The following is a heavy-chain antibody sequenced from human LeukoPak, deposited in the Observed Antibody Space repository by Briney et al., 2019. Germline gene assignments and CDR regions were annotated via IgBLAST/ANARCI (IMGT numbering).Heavy chain of an antibody. CDR3: AKDRGSSGDVNFDY. D-gene: IGHD6-19*01. Sequence: GGSLRLSCAASGFTFSSYGMHWIRQAPGKGLEWVAVISYDGSNKYYADSVKGRFTISRDNSKNTLYLQMNSLRAEDTAAYYCAKDRGSSGDVNFDYWGQGTLVTVSS. CDR1: GFTFSSYG. CDR2: ISYDGSNK. J-gene: IGHJ4*02. V-gene: IGHV3-30*18.